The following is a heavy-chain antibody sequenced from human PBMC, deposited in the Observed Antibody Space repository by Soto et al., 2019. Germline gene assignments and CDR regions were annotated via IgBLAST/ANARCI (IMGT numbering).Heavy chain of an antibody. CDR1: GGSISRYY. J-gene: IGHJ6*02. CDR2: LYNTGST. V-gene: IGHV4-59*01. Sequence: SETLSLTCTVSGGSISRYYWSWIRQPPGKGLEWIGYLYNTGSTIYNPSLESRVTISVDTSKNQFSLKLNSVTAADTAVYYCARDLWGYCGTDCYPLHVWGPGTTVTVS. CDR3: ARDLWGYCGTDCYPLHV. D-gene: IGHD2-21*02.